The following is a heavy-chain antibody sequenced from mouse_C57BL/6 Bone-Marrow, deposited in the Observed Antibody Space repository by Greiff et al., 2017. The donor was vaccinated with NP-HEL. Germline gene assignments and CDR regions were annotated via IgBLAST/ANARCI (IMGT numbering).Heavy chain of an antibody. CDR2: ISDGGSYT. Sequence: EVKLMESGGGLVKPGGSLKLSCAASGFTFSSYAMSWVRQTPEKRLEWVATISDGGSYTYYPDNVKGRFTISRDNAKNNLYLQMSHLKSEDTAMYYYARVYPYYYAMDYWGQGTSVTVSS. V-gene: IGHV5-4*03. CDR3: ARVYPYYYAMDY. D-gene: IGHD2-1*01. CDR1: GFTFSSYA. J-gene: IGHJ4*01.